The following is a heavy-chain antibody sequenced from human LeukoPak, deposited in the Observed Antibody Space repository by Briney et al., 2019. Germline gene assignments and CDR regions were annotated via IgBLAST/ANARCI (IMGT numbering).Heavy chain of an antibody. J-gene: IGHJ4*02. CDR3: AKTSGSYYLFDY. Sequence: GGSLRLSCAASGFTLSTYAMTWVRQAPGKGLEWVSAISGTGDNTYYADSVKGRFTITRDDSKNTLYLQVNSLRAEDTAVYYCAKTSGSYYLFDYWGQGTLVTVSS. V-gene: IGHV3-23*01. D-gene: IGHD3-10*01. CDR1: GFTLSTYA. CDR2: ISGTGDNT.